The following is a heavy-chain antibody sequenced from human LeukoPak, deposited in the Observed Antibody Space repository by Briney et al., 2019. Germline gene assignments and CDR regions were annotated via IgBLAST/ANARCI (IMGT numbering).Heavy chain of an antibody. CDR3: ARVGSYDYVWGSLDY. V-gene: IGHV1-3*01. D-gene: IGHD3-16*01. J-gene: IGHJ4*02. Sequence: KFQGRVTITRDTSASTAYMELSSLRSEDTAVYYCARVGSYDYVWGSLDYWGQGTLVTVSS.